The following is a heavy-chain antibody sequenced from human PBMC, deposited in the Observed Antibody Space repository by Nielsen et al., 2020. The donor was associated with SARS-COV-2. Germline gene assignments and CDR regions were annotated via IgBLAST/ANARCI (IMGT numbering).Heavy chain of an antibody. CDR2: ISYDGSNK. V-gene: IGHV3-33*05. Sequence: GGSLRLSCAASGFTFSSYGMHWVRQAPGKGLEWVAVISYDGSNKYYADSVKGRFTISRDNSKNTLYLQMNSLRAEDTAVYYCAKGNSKLSWFGELALYYYYYGLDVWGQGTTVTVSS. CDR3: AKGNSKLSWFGELALYYYYYGLDV. D-gene: IGHD3-10*01. J-gene: IGHJ6*02. CDR1: GFTFSSYG.